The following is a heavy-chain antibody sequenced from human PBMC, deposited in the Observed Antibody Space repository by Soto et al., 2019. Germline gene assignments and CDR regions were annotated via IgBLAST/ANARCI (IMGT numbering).Heavy chain of an antibody. V-gene: IGHV3-11*01. CDR1: GFTFSDYY. Sequence: PGGSLRLSCAASGFTFSDYYMSWIRQAPGKGLEWVSYISSSGSTIYYADSVKGRFTISRDNAKNSLYLQMNSLRAEDTAVYYCARPYSSSWPPARGYYYYGMDVWGQGTTVTVSS. CDR2: ISSSGSTI. CDR3: ARPYSSSWPPARGYYYYGMDV. J-gene: IGHJ6*02. D-gene: IGHD6-13*01.